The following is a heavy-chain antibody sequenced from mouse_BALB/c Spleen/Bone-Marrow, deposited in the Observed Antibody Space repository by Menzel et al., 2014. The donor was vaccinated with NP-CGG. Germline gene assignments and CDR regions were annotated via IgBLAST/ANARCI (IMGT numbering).Heavy chain of an antibody. Sequence: EVKLVESGAELVKPGASVKLSCTASGFNIKDTYMYWVKQRPEQGLEWIGRIDPANGNTKYDPKFQGKATITADTSSNTAYLQLSSLTSEDTAVYYCARSYGSSPFDYWGQGTTLTVSS. V-gene: IGHV14-3*02. D-gene: IGHD1-1*01. CDR3: ARSYGSSPFDY. J-gene: IGHJ2*01. CDR1: GFNIKDTY. CDR2: IDPANGNT.